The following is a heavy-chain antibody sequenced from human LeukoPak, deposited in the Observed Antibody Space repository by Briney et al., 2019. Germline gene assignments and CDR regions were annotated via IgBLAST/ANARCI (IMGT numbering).Heavy chain of an antibody. CDR1: GFTFSSYG. D-gene: IGHD2-15*01. J-gene: IGHJ4*02. CDR2: IRYDGSNT. CDR3: AKYFAVVPDY. V-gene: IGHV3-30*02. Sequence: PGGSLRLSCAASGFTFSSYGMHWVRQAPGKGLEWVAFIRYDGSNTYYADSVKGRFTISRDNSKNTLYLQVNSLRAEDTAVYYCAKYFAVVPDYWGQGTLVTVSS.